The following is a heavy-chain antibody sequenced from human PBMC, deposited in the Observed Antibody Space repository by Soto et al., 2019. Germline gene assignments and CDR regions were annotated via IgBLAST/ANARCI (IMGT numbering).Heavy chain of an antibody. J-gene: IGHJ3*02. Sequence: ASVKVSCKASGYTFTSYGISWVRQAPGQGLEWMGWISAYNGNTNYAQKLQGRVTMTTDTSTSTAYMELRSLRSDDTSVYYCASTSFPGTTWTPFDIWGQGTMVTVSS. D-gene: IGHD1-7*01. CDR3: ASTSFPGTTWTPFDI. V-gene: IGHV1-18*01. CDR1: GYTFTSYG. CDR2: ISAYNGNT.